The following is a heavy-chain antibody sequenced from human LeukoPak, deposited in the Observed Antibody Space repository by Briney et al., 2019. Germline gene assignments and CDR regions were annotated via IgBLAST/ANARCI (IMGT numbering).Heavy chain of an antibody. CDR1: GGSISSYY. CDR3: AGEGHYYDSTGYYYGGEDY. D-gene: IGHD3-22*01. V-gene: IGHV4-4*07. CDR2: TYTRGST. Sequence: ETLSLTCTVSGGSISSYYWSWIRQPAGKGLEWIGRTYTRGSTNYNPSLKSRVTMSADMSKNQFSLKLSSVTAADAAVYYCAGEGHYYDSTGYYYGGEDYWGQGTLVTVSS. J-gene: IGHJ4*02.